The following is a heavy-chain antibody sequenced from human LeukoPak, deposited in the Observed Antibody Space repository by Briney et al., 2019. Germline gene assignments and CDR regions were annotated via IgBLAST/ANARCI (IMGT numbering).Heavy chain of an antibody. CDR1: GVTVSNNY. Sequence: PGGSLRLSCAASGVTVSNNYMNWVRQAPGKGLEWVSYISSSSSTIYYADSVKGRFTISRDNAKNSLYLQMNSLRAEDTAVYYCARDDQPLPLDYWGQGTLVTVSS. CDR2: ISSSSSTI. V-gene: IGHV3-48*01. CDR3: ARDDQPLPLDY. J-gene: IGHJ4*02.